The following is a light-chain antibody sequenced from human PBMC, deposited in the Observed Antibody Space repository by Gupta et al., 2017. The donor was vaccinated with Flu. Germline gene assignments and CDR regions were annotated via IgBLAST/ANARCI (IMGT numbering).Light chain of an antibody. CDR3: QQDGSSPGT. J-gene: IGKJ2*02. V-gene: IGKV3-20*01. Sequence: ETVLTQSPGTLPLSPGARATLSCRPSQTVNSNALGWYQQRPGQSPRLLIYAASTWATGIPDRFSGSGFGTDFTLTISRLEPEDFAAYYCQQDGSSPGTFGQGTKVEIK. CDR2: AAS. CDR1: QTVNSNA.